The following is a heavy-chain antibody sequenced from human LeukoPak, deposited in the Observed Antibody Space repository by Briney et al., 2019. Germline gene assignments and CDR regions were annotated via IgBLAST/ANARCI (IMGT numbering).Heavy chain of an antibody. J-gene: IGHJ4*02. CDR1: GGSFSGYY. D-gene: IGHD5-18*01. Sequence: PSETLSLTCAVYGGSFSGYYWSWIRQPPGKGLEWIGEINHSGSTNYNPSFKSRVTISVDTSKNQFSLKLSSVTAADTAVYYCATTKQLWVMGYWGQGTLVTVSS. CDR2: INHSGST. V-gene: IGHV4-34*01. CDR3: ATTKQLWVMGY.